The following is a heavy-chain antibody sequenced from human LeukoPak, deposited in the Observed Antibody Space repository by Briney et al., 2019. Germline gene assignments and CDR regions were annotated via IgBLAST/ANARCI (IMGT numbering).Heavy chain of an antibody. Sequence: GSLRLSCAASGFSFSSHAMCWVRQAPGKGLEWVSSIDISGGSTYYADSVQGRFTISRDNSKNTLYLQMNSLRAEDTAVYYCAKDSGIAVAGTLRAFDIWGQGTMVTVSS. CDR3: AKDSGIAVAGTLRAFDI. CDR2: IDISGGST. CDR1: GFSFSSHA. J-gene: IGHJ3*02. V-gene: IGHV3-23*01. D-gene: IGHD6-19*01.